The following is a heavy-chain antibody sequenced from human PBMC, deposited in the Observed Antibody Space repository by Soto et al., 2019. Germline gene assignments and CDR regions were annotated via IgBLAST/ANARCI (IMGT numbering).Heavy chain of an antibody. J-gene: IGHJ3*02. CDR2: ISWNSGSI. V-gene: IGHV3-9*01. CDR3: AKDISTWIQLWLPAFDI. D-gene: IGHD5-18*01. Sequence: PGGSLRLSCAASGFTFDDYAMHWVRQAPGKGLEWVSGISWNSGSIGYADSVKGRFTISRDNAKNSLYLQMNSLRAEDTALYYCAKDISTWIQLWLPAFDIWGQGTMVTVSS. CDR1: GFTFDDYA.